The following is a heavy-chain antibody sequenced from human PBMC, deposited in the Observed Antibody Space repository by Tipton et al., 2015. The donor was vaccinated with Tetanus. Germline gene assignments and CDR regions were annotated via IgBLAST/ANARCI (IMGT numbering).Heavy chain of an antibody. J-gene: IGHJ3*02. CDR1: GGSISSYY. CDR3: ASGGDAFDI. CDR2: INHSGST. Sequence: TLSLTCTVSGGSISSYYWSWIRQPPGKGLEWIGEINHSGSTNYNPSLKSRVTISVDTSKNQFSLKLSSVTAADTAVYYCASGGDAFDIWGQGTMVTVSS. V-gene: IGHV4-34*01.